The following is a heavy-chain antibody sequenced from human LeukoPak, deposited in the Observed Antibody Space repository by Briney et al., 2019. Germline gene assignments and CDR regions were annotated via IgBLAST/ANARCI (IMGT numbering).Heavy chain of an antibody. Sequence: GGSLRLSCAASGFTFSSYGMHWVRQAPGKGLEWVAVISYDGSNKYYADSVKGRFTISRDNSKNTLYLQMNSLRAEDTAVYYCAKAKHSYGPVYFDYWGQGTLVTVSS. D-gene: IGHD5-18*01. CDR3: AKAKHSYGPVYFDY. J-gene: IGHJ4*02. CDR2: ISYDGSNK. V-gene: IGHV3-30*18. CDR1: GFTFSSYG.